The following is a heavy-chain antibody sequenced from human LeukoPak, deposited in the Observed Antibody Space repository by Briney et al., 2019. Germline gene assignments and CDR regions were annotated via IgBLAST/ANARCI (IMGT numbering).Heavy chain of an antibody. Sequence: GGSLRLSCAASGFTFSSYGMGWVRQAPGKGLEWVSAISGSGGSTYYADSVKGRFTISRDNSKNTLYLQMNSLRAEDTAVYYCAKLEGYCSGGSCYLGQGTLVTVSS. D-gene: IGHD2-15*01. CDR2: ISGSGGST. CDR3: AKLEGYCSGGSCY. CDR1: GFTFSSYG. V-gene: IGHV3-23*01. J-gene: IGHJ4*02.